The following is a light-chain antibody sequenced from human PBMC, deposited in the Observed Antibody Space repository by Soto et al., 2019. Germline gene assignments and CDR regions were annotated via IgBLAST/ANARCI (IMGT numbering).Light chain of an antibody. Sequence: EIVLTQSPGTLSLSPGERATLSCRASQSVSSSYLAWYQQKPGQAPRLLIYGASSRATGIPDRFSGSGSGTDFTLTIRILEPEDFAVYYCQQYGSSRFTFGPGTKVHIK. CDR2: GAS. V-gene: IGKV3-20*01. CDR1: QSVSSSY. J-gene: IGKJ3*01. CDR3: QQYGSSRFT.